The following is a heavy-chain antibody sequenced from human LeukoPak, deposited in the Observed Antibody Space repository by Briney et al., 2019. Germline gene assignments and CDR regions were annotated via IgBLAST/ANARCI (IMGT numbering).Heavy chain of an antibody. V-gene: IGHV1-2*02. J-gene: IGHJ6*02. CDR1: GYTFSAYY. CDR3: ARVNGYGDYLSYYYGMDV. D-gene: IGHD4-17*01. CDR2: INPNSGGT. Sequence: GASVKVSCKASGYTFSAYYMHWVRQAPGQGLEWMGWINPNSGGTNYAQKFQGRVTMTRDTSISTAYMELSRLRSDDTAAYYCARVNGYGDYLSYYYGMDVWGQGTTVTVSS.